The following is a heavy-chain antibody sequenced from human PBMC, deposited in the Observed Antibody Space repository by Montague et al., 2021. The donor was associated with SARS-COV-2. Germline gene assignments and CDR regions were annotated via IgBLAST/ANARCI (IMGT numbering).Heavy chain of an antibody. CDR2: IYSGGST. CDR1: GLTVSNNY. CDR3: ARVSYGMDV. J-gene: IGHJ6*02. Sequence: SLRLSCAASGLTVSNNYMSWVRQAPGKGLEWVSVIYSGGSTYYADSVKGRFTISRDNSKNTLYLQMNSLRDEDTAVYYCARVSYGMDVWGQGTTVTVSS. V-gene: IGHV3-66*02.